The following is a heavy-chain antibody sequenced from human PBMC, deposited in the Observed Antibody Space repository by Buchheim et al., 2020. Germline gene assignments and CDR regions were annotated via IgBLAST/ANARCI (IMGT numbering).Heavy chain of an antibody. V-gene: IGHV3-23*01. CDR3: ARNRFGNCTSASCSYYGGMDV. CDR2: ISGSGSGT. J-gene: IGHJ6*02. Sequence: EVLLLESGGGLVQPGGSLRLSCVASGFDFSNYGMSWVRQAPGKGLQWVSDISGSGSGTHYADSVSGLFTISRDTSKNTLYLQMNRLRDEDTAMYYCARNRFGNCTSASCSYYGGMDVWGQGTT. D-gene: IGHD2-2*01. CDR1: GFDFSNYG.